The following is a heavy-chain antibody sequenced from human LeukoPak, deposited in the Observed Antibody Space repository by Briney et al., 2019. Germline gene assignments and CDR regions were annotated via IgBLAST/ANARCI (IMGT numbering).Heavy chain of an antibody. CDR3: ARDFYDFWSGYSLGLDY. CDR2: ISSSSSYI. CDR1: GFTFSSYS. Sequence: GGSLRLSCAASGFTFSSYSMNWVRQAPGKGLEWVSSISSSSSYIYYADSVKGRFTISRDNAKNSLYLQMNSLRAEDTAVYYCARDFYDFWSGYSLGLDYWGQGTLVTVSS. J-gene: IGHJ4*02. D-gene: IGHD3-3*01. V-gene: IGHV3-21*01.